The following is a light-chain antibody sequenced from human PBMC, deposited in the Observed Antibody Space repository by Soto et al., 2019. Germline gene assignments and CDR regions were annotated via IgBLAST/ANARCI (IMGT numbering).Light chain of an antibody. Sequence: EIVMTQSPATLSVSPGERATLSCRASQSVSSNLGWYQQKPGQAPRLLIYGASTRATGIPARFSGSGSGTEFTLTISSLQSEDFAVYYCQQYNNWPITFGGGTKVEIK. CDR2: GAS. V-gene: IGKV3-15*01. J-gene: IGKJ4*01. CDR1: QSVSSN. CDR3: QQYNNWPIT.